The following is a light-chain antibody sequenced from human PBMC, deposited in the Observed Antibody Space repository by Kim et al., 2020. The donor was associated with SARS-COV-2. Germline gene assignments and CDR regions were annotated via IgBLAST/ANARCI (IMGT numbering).Light chain of an antibody. J-gene: IGKJ2*01. CDR3: QEYMSYYT. Sequence: SASVEDRDTITCRASQRISSWLAWYQHKPGKAPKLLIYKTSTLDRGVPSRFSGSGSGTEFTLTITSLQPDDFATYYCQEYMSYYTFGQGTKLEI. CDR2: KTS. CDR1: QRISSW. V-gene: IGKV1-5*03.